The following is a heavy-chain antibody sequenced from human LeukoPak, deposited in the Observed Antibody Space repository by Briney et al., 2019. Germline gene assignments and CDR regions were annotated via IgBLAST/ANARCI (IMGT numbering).Heavy chain of an antibody. V-gene: IGHV3-7*01. CDR1: GFTFSSYW. D-gene: IGHD3-10*01. Sequence: GGSLRLSCAASGFTFSSYWMSWVRQAPGKGLEWVATIKQDGSEKYYVDSVKGRFTISRDNAKNSLYLQMNSLRAEDTAVYYCARDYYGSGFYDLDYYYYYMDVWGKGTTVTISS. CDR2: IKQDGSEK. CDR3: ARDYYGSGFYDLDYYYYYMDV. J-gene: IGHJ6*03.